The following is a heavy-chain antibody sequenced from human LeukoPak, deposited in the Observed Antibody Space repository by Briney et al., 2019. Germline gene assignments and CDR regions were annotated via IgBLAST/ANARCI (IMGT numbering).Heavy chain of an antibody. Sequence: SETLSLTCTVSGGSISSGSYYWGWIRQPPGKGLEWIGSIYYSGSTYYNPSLKSRVTISVDTSKNQFSLKLSSVTAADTAVYYCARELEMATIGGSWFDPWGQGTLVTVSS. J-gene: IGHJ5*02. V-gene: IGHV4-39*07. CDR2: IYYSGST. D-gene: IGHD5-24*01. CDR3: ARELEMATIGGSWFDP. CDR1: GGSISSGSYY.